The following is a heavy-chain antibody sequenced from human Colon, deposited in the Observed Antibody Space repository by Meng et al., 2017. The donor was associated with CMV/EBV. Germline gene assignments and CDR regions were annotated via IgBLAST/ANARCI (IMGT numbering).Heavy chain of an antibody. Sequence: GGSLRLSCTASGFTFSRYTMNWVRQAPGKGLEWVSSISSTGSFIKYADSVEGRFTISRDNAKTSVYLQMNSPRAEDTAVYYCAGVAYDYGDRHFAYWGQGALVTVSS. V-gene: IGHV3-21*01. D-gene: IGHD4-17*01. CDR3: AGVAYDYGDRHFAY. CDR2: ISSTGSFI. CDR1: GFTFSRYT. J-gene: IGHJ4*02.